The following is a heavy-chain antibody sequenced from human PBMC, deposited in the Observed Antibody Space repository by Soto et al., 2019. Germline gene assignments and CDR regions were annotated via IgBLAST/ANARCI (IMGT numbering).Heavy chain of an antibody. CDR3: ARGGAGDY. CDR2: ISYDGSNK. CDR1: GFTFSSYG. D-gene: IGHD1-26*01. V-gene: IGHV3-30*03. J-gene: IGHJ4*02. Sequence: GWSLRLSCAASGFTFSSYGMHWVRQAPGKGLEWVAVISYDGSNKYYADSVKGRFTISRDNSKNTLYLQMNSLRAEDTAVYYCARGGAGDYWGQGTLVTVSS.